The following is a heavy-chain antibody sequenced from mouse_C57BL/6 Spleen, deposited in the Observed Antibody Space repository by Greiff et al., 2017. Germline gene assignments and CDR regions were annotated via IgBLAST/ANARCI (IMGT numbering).Heavy chain of an antibody. CDR3: ARRGDSSPWFAY. CDR1: GYTFTSYW. Sequence: QVQLQQPGAELVKPGASVTLSCKASGYTFTSYWMQWVQQTPGQGLEWIGEIDPSASSPNYTPKFTGKATLTVDTSSSTAYMQLSSQASEDSAVYYSARRGDSSPWFAYWGQGTLVTVSA. J-gene: IGHJ3*01. V-gene: IGHV1-50*01. D-gene: IGHD1-1*01. CDR2: IDPSASSP.